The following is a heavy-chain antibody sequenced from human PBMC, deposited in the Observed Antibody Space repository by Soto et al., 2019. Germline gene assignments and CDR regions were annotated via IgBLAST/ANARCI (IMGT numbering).Heavy chain of an antibody. CDR3: ARATAASYADF. J-gene: IGHJ4*02. CDR1: GGSNIRDGYY. Sequence: TLSLTCSGSGGSNIRDGYYWSWIRQHPGKGLEWIAYISYSGSSYSNPSLKSRVTISADTSKNQFSLRLTSVTAADTAVYFCARATAASYADFWGQGNLV. CDR2: ISYSGSS. D-gene: IGHD3-16*01. V-gene: IGHV4-31*03.